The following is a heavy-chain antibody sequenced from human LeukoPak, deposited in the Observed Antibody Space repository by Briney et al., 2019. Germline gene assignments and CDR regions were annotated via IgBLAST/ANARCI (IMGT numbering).Heavy chain of an antibody. Sequence: GGSLRLSCAASGLTVTSNFMSWVRQAPGKRLEWVSVIYTGGSTYYADSVEGRFTISRDNSKNTLYLQMNSLRAEDTALYYCARAIGVVRYARVYYFDYWGQGTLVTVSS. V-gene: IGHV3-53*01. J-gene: IGHJ4*02. CDR3: ARAIGVVRYARVYYFDY. CDR2: IYTGGST. CDR1: GLTVTSNF. D-gene: IGHD2-21*01.